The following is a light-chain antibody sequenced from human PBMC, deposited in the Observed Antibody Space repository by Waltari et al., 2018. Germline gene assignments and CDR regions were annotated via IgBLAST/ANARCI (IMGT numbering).Light chain of an antibody. CDR2: DGS. J-gene: IGLJ2*01. CDR3: CSYAGSRTFVV. V-gene: IGLV2-23*01. CDR1: SSDVGRYNL. Sequence: QSALTQPASVSGSRGQSITLPCTGTSSDVGRYNLVSWYQQHPGKAPKLMIYDGSKRPSGISNRFSGSKSGNTASLTISGLQAEDEADYYCCSYAGSRTFVVFGGGTKLTVL.